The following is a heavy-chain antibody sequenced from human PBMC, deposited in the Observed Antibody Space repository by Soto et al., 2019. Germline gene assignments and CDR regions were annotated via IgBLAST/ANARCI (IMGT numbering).Heavy chain of an antibody. CDR1: GGSISSSNW. J-gene: IGHJ6*02. CDR2: IYHSGST. D-gene: IGHD3-22*01. V-gene: IGHV4-4*02. CDR3: ARNPRLYNYPMTPYYYYGMDV. Sequence: SSETLSLTCAVSGGSISSSNWWSWVRQPPGKGLEWIGEIYHSGSTNYNPSLKSRVTISVDKSKNQFSLKLSSVTAADTAVYYCARNPRLYNYPMTPYYYYGMDVWGQGTTVTVSS.